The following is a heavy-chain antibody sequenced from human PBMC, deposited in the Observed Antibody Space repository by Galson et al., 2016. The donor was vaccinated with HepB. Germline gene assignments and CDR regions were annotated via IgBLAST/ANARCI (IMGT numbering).Heavy chain of an antibody. J-gene: IGHJ4*02. V-gene: IGHV3-30*18. CDR2: ITYDGDST. CDR3: AKDGPGGRYRGYEDGRRD. CDR1: GFAFSRFG. Sequence: SLRLSCAASGFAFSRFGMHWVRQAPGRGLEWVAVITYDGDSTSYEDSVKGRFTIFSDNSRSTLFLQMNSLTAEDSGVYYCAKDGPGGRYRGYEDGRRDWGQGTLVTVTS. D-gene: IGHD3-22*01.